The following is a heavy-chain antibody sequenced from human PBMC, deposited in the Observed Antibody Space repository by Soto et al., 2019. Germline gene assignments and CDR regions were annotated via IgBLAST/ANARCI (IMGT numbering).Heavy chain of an antibody. D-gene: IGHD6-6*01. J-gene: IGHJ4*02. CDR1: GYSFTNFA. CDR3: ARGPTEKIVLACFDC. CDR2: INPGNGNT. V-gene: IGHV1-3*01. Sequence: ASVKVSCKASGYSFTNFAIHWVRQAPGQRPEWMGWINPGNGNTKYSQKLQGRVTITSDTSARTAYVDLSTLRSEDTAMYYCARGPTEKIVLACFDCWGQGTLVTVSS.